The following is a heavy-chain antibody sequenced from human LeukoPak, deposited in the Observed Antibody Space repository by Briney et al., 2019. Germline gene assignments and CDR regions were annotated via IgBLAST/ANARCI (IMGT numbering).Heavy chain of an antibody. CDR3: ARGHVGSYVYYYYGMDV. Sequence: SETLSLTCAVYGGSFSDYYWSWIRQPPGRGLEWIGEINHSGSTDYNPSFKGRVTISVDTSKNQFSLKLTSVTAADTAVYYCARGHVGSYVYYYYGMDVWGQGTTVTVSS. D-gene: IGHD3-16*01. J-gene: IGHJ6*02. CDR1: GGSFSDYY. V-gene: IGHV4-34*01. CDR2: INHSGST.